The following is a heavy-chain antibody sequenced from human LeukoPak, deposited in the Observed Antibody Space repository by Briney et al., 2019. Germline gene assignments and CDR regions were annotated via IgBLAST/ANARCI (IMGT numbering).Heavy chain of an antibody. CDR3: ARGDLRAFDI. CDR1: GFTFRTYT. CDR2: ISSSSSYI. J-gene: IGHJ3*02. V-gene: IGHV3-21*01. Sequence: GGSLRLSCAASGFTFRTYTMHWVRQAPGKGLEWVSSISSSSSYIYYADSVKGRFTISRDNAKNSLYLQMNSLRAEDTAVYYCARGDLRAFDIWGQGTMVTVSS.